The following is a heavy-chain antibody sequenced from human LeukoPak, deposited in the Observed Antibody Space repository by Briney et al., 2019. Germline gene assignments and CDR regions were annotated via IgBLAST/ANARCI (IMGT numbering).Heavy chain of an antibody. CDR3: ARDRCIVPTYYYDSSGYYSEGCFDY. CDR1: GFTFSSYS. CDR2: ISSSSSYI. Sequence: PGGSLRLSCAASGFTFSSYSMNWVRQAPGKGLEWVSSISSSSSYIYYADSVKGRFTISRDNSKNTLYLQMNSLRAEDTAVYYCARDRCIVPTYYYDSSGYYSEGCFDYWGQGTLVTVSS. D-gene: IGHD3-22*01. J-gene: IGHJ4*02. V-gene: IGHV3-21*01.